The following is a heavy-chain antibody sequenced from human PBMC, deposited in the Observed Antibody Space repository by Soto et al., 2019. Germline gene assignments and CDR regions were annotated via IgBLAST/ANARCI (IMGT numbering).Heavy chain of an antibody. CDR3: VRGGHGSGSYLGSS. J-gene: IGHJ5*02. CDR1: GFTVGTYG. V-gene: IGHV3-23*01. D-gene: IGHD3-10*01. Sequence: GGSLRLSCAASGFTVGTYGMRWVRQSPGKGLEWVSTISDTGDRIYYVDSVKGRFTISRDNAKNSVYLQMDSLRAEDTAVYYCVRGGHGSGSYLGSSWGQGILVTVSS. CDR2: ISDTGDRI.